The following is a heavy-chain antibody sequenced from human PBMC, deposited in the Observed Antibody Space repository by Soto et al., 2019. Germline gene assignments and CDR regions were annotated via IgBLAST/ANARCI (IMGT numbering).Heavy chain of an antibody. V-gene: IGHV4-59*08. D-gene: IGHD3-10*01. CDR2: VYYTGGT. J-gene: IGHJ6*02. CDR3: VRQGIGPLHGLVDV. Sequence: QVELQQSGPRLVKPSETLSLTCSVSSGPSSSHNWGWIRQSPGRGLEWIGYVYYTGGTSYNPSLRSGVXXSADTHTTHTPLTLSSGTAADTAVSYCVRQGIGPLHGLVDVWGQGTTVRVSS. CDR1: SGPSSSHN.